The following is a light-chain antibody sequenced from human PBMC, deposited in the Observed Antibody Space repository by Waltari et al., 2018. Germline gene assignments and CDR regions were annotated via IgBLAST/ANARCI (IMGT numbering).Light chain of an antibody. V-gene: IGLV1-47*01. CDR3: AAWDDGWSGPWV. CDR2: KNS. J-gene: IGLJ3*02. CDR1: KSNIGNNS. Sequence: QSVLTQPPSTSATPGQRVTISCSGSKSNIGNNSVYWYQQVPGMAPKLIIYKNSQRPSGVPDRFSGSKSGTSASLAISGLRSEDEETYHCAAWDDGWSGPWVFGGGTRVTVL.